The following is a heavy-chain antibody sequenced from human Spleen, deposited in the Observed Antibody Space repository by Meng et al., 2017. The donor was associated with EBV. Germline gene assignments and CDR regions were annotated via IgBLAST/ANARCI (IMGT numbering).Heavy chain of an antibody. J-gene: IGHJ4*02. CDR3: ARGREFGGFQEYFFDY. D-gene: IGHD2-15*01. V-gene: IGHV1-46*01. CDR2: INPGSGHT. CDR1: GYPFTNYY. Sequence: QGQLVQSGAEVKMPGASVKVSCKTSGYPFTNYYINWLRQAPGQGLEWMGIINPGSGHTNYPRKFQGRVTMTRDTSTTTFYMDLSSLGSDDTAVYYCARGREFGGFQEYFFDYWGQGALVTVSS.